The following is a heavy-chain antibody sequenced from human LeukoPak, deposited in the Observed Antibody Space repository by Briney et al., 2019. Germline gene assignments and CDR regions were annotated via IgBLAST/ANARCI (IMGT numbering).Heavy chain of an antibody. CDR2: IYYSGST. D-gene: IGHD2-2*03. V-gene: IGHV4-39*01. CDR3: ARHGSTDYFDY. Sequence: SETLSLTCTVSGGSISSSSYYWGWIRQPPGEGLEWIGNIYYSGSTYYNPSLKSRVTISVDTSKNQFSLKLSSVTAADTAVYYCARHGSTDYFDYWGQGTLVTVSS. J-gene: IGHJ4*02. CDR1: GGSISSSSYY.